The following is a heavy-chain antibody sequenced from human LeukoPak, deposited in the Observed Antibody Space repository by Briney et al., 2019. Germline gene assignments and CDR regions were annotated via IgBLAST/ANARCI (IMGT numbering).Heavy chain of an antibody. CDR3: ARDGLQFRFKVDY. J-gene: IGHJ4*02. Sequence: GGSLRLSCAASGFTFSSYSMTWVRQAPGKGLEWVSSISSSSSYIYYADSVKGRFTISRDNAKNSLYLQMNSLRAEDTAVYYCARDGLQFRFKVDYWGQGTLVTVSS. CDR1: GFTFSSYS. D-gene: IGHD5-24*01. V-gene: IGHV3-21*01. CDR2: ISSSSSYI.